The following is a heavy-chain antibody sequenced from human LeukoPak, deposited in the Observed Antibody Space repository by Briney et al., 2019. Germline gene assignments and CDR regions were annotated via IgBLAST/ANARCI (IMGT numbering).Heavy chain of an antibody. J-gene: IGHJ3*02. V-gene: IGHV4-59*01. CDR1: GGSITSYY. D-gene: IGHD1-1*01. CDR3: ARATKRQLLGAFDI. Sequence: SETLSLTCTVSGGSITSYYWSWIRQPPGKGLEWIGYIYYSGSANYNPSLKSRVTISVDTSKNQFSLKLSSVTAADTAVYYCARATKRQLLGAFDIWGQGTMVTVSS. CDR2: IYYSGSA.